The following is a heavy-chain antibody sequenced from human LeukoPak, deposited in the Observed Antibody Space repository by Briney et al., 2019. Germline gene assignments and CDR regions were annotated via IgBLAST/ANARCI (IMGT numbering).Heavy chain of an antibody. CDR2: INHSGST. CDR3: ARDKGRITMVRGVFDY. V-gene: IGHV4-34*01. D-gene: IGHD3-10*01. Sequence: PSETLSLTCAVYGGSFSGYYWSWIRQPPGKGLDWIGEINHSGSTNYNPSLKSRVTISVDTSKNQFSLKLSSVTAADTAVYYCARDKGRITMVRGVFDYWGQGTLVTVSS. J-gene: IGHJ4*02. CDR1: GGSFSGYY.